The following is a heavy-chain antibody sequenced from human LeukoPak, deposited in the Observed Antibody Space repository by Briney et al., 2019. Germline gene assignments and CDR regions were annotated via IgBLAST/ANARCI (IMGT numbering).Heavy chain of an antibody. J-gene: IGHJ4*02. CDR1: GXTFSNYA. Sequence: GGSLRLSCAVSGXTFSNYAMSWVRQAPGKGLEWVSAITSSGGDTYNADSVRGRFSISRDNSKNTLYLQMNSLRAEDTAVFFCAKADYNDYAFDNWGQGTLVTVSA. D-gene: IGHD4-11*01. V-gene: IGHV3-23*01. CDR3: AKADYNDYAFDN. CDR2: ITSSGGDT.